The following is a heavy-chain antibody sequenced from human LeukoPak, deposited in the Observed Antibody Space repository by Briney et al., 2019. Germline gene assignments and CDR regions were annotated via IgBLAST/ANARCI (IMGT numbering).Heavy chain of an antibody. J-gene: IGHJ3*01. CDR2: IDPKSGRT. CDR1: GYSFTDHY. CDR3: ARDPNAGPTPDAFDL. D-gene: IGHD4-17*01. Sequence: ASVKVSCKASGYSFTDHYIHWVRQASGQGLEWLGWIDPKSGRTAYAQKFQGRVTVTRDTSVTMVYMELTRLTSDDTALYYCARDPNAGPTPDAFDLSGPGTLVTVSS. V-gene: IGHV1-2*02.